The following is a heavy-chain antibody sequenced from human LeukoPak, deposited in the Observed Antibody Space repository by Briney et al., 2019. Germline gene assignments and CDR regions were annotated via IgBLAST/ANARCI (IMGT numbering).Heavy chain of an antibody. Sequence: GGSLRLSCAASGFTVSSNYMSWVRQAPGKGLEWVSVIYSGGSTYYADSVRGRFTISRDNSKNTLYLQMNSLRAEDTAVYYCARVMDYGDGWFDPWGQGTLVTVSS. V-gene: IGHV3-53*01. CDR2: IYSGGST. CDR3: ARVMDYGDGWFDP. D-gene: IGHD4-17*01. J-gene: IGHJ5*02. CDR1: GFTVSSNY.